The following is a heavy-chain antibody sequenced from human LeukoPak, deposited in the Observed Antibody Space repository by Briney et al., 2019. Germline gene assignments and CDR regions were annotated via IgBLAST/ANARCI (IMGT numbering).Heavy chain of an antibody. V-gene: IGHV1-46*01. CDR2: INPSGGST. D-gene: IGHD2-2*01. J-gene: IGHJ6*03. CDR1: GYTFTSYY. CDR3: ARSSMPIDIVVVPAASNYYYYYMDV. Sequence: ASVKVSCKASGYTFTSYYMHWVRQAPGQGLEWMGLINPSGGSTSYAQKFQGRVTMTRDMSTSTVYMELSSLRSEDTAVYYCARSSMPIDIVVVPAASNYYYYYMDVWGKGTTVTVSS.